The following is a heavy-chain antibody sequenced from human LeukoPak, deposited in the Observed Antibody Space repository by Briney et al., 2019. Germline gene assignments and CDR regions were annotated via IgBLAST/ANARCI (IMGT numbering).Heavy chain of an antibody. D-gene: IGHD3-22*01. Sequence: SETLSLTCAVYGGSLSGDYWSWIRQPPGKGLEWIGEIHYNGRTKYHPAFTSRVSISVDTSKNQFSLKLSSVTAADTAVYYCARELLSYDSSGYFGYWGQGTLVTVSS. V-gene: IGHV4-34*01. CDR1: GGSLSGDY. CDR3: ARELLSYDSSGYFGY. J-gene: IGHJ4*02. CDR2: IHYNGRT.